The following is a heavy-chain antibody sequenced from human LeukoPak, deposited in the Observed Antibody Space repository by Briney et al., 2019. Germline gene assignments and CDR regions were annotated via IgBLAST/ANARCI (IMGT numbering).Heavy chain of an antibody. Sequence: GGSLRLSCAASGFTVSSNYMSWVRQAPGKGLEWLSVIYSGGSTYYADSVKGRFTISRDISKNTLYLQMNSLRAEDTAVHYCAKDRGGRDGYNFDYWGQGTLVTVSS. J-gene: IGHJ4*02. V-gene: IGHV3-66*01. D-gene: IGHD5-24*01. CDR2: IYSGGST. CDR1: GFTVSSNY. CDR3: AKDRGGRDGYNFDY.